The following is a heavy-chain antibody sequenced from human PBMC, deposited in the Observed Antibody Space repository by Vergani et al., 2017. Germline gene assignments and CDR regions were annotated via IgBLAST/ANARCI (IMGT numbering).Heavy chain of an antibody. Sequence: QVQLVQSGAEVKKPGSSVKVSCKASGGTFSSYTISWVRQAPGQGLEWMGRIIPILGIANYAQKFQGRVTITADKSTSTAYMELSSLRSEDTAVYYCATKSCGTPGCQIGYFREWGQGTLVTVSS. D-gene: IGHD1-1*01. CDR3: ATKSCGTPGCQIGYFRE. CDR2: IIPILGIA. J-gene: IGHJ1*01. CDR1: GGTFSSYT. V-gene: IGHV1-69*02.